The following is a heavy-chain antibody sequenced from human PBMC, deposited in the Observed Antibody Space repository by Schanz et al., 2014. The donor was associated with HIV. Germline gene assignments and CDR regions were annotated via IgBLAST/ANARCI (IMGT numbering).Heavy chain of an antibody. Sequence: VQLVESGGGLVKPGGSLRLSCAASGFTFSSYGMHWVRQAPGKGLEWVAVIWFDGTNKYYADSVKGRFTISRDNSKNTLYLQMNSLRAEDTAVYYCARQSTYYYDTSGYQFDPWGQGTLVTVSS. CDR1: GFTFSSYG. V-gene: IGHV3-33*08. CDR3: ARQSTYYYDTSGYQFDP. CDR2: IWFDGTNK. D-gene: IGHD3-22*01. J-gene: IGHJ5*02.